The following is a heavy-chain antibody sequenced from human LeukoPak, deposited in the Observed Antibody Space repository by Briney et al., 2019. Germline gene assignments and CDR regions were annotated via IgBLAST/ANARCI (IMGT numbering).Heavy chain of an antibody. CDR3: ARVYYDILTGYHNGLDY. CDR2: INTNTGNP. V-gene: IGHV7-4-1*02. Sequence: ASVKVSCKASGYTFTSYAMNWVRQAPGQGLEWMGWINTNTGNPTYAQGFTGRFVFSLDTSVSTAYLQISSLKAEDTAVYYCARVYYDILTGYHNGLDYWGQGTLVTVSS. J-gene: IGHJ4*02. CDR1: GYTFTSYA. D-gene: IGHD3-9*01.